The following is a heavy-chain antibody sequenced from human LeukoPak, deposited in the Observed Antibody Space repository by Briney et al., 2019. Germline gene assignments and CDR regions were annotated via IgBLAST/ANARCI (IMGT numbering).Heavy chain of an antibody. D-gene: IGHD6-19*01. V-gene: IGHV4-59*01. CDR3: ARLATTHCSGWYARGYYFDY. Sequence: SETLSLTCTVSGGSISSYYWSWIRQPPGKGLEWIGYIYYSGSTNYNPSLKSRVTISVDTSKNQFSLKLSSVTAADTAVYYCARLATTHCSGWYARGYYFDYWGQGTLVTVSS. J-gene: IGHJ4*02. CDR1: GGSISSYY. CDR2: IYYSGST.